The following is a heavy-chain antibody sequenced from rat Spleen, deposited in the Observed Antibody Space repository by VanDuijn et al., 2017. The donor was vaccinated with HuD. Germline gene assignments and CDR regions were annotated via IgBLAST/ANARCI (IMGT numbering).Heavy chain of an antibody. J-gene: IGHJ2*01. Sequence: EVQLVESGGSLVQPGRSLKLSCVAARIPFNKYGMTWIRQAPGKGLELVASITNSGGSTYYPDSVKGRFTISRDNAKSTLYLQMNSLRSEDTATYYCTREDWSFDNWGQGVMVTVSS. CDR2: ITNSGGST. CDR1: RIPFNKYG. D-gene: IGHD4-2*01. CDR3: TREDWSFDN. V-gene: IGHV5-31*01.